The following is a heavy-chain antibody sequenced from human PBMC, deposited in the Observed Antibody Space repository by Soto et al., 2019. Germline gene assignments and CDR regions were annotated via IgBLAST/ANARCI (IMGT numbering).Heavy chain of an antibody. J-gene: IGHJ2*01. Sequence: SLSLTCTVSVGSISSGGYYWSWILQHPGKGLEWIGYIYYSGSTYYNPSLKSRVTISVDTSKNQFSLKLSSVTAADTAVYYCARVSGTHYWYFDLWGRGTLVTVSS. CDR1: VGSISSGGYY. CDR3: ARVSGTHYWYFDL. D-gene: IGHD6-25*01. CDR2: IYYSGST. V-gene: IGHV4-31*03.